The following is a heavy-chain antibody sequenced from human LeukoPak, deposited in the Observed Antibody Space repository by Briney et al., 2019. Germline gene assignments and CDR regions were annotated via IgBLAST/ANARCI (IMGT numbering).Heavy chain of an antibody. CDR2: IYTSGST. V-gene: IGHV4-61*02. Sequence: PSQTLSLTCTVSGGSISSGSYYWSWIRQPAGKGLEWIGRIYTSGSTNYNPSLKSRVTISVDTSKNQFSLKLSSVTAADTAVYYCARTFTYYHDLFDPWGQGTLVTVSS. D-gene: IGHD3-22*01. CDR3: ARTFTYYHDLFDP. CDR1: GGSISSGSYY. J-gene: IGHJ5*02.